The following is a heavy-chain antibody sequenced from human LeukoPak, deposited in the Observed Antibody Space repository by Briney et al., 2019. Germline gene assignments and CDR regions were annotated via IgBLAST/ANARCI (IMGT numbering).Heavy chain of an antibody. CDR2: IILILGIA. Sequence: SVKVSCKASGGTFSSYAISWVRQAPGQGLEWMGRIILILGIANYAQKFQGRVTITADKSTSTAYMELSSLRSEDTAVYYCARGRIVVVAAHFDYWGQGTLVTVSS. CDR3: ARGRIVVVAAHFDY. CDR1: GGTFSSYA. D-gene: IGHD2-15*01. J-gene: IGHJ4*02. V-gene: IGHV1-69*04.